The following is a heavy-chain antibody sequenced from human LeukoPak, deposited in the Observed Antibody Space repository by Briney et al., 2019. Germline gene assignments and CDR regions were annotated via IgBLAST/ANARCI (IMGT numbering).Heavy chain of an antibody. Sequence: ASVKVSCKASGYTFSSYAISWVRQAPGQGLEWMGGIIPIFDTGNYAQKFQGRLTITADESTSTAYMELSSLRSEDTAVYYCARTYYYDSSGYYFDYWGQGTLVTVSS. J-gene: IGHJ4*02. CDR3: ARTYYYDSSGYYFDY. CDR2: IIPIFDTG. V-gene: IGHV1-69*13. CDR1: GYTFSSYA. D-gene: IGHD3-22*01.